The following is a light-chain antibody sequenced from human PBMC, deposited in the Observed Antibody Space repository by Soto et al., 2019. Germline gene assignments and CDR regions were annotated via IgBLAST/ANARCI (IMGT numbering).Light chain of an antibody. CDR2: GNS. V-gene: IGLV1-40*01. CDR3: QSYDSSLSGSKV. Sequence: QAVLTQPPSVSGAPGQRVTISCTGNSSNIGAGFDVHWYQHLPGTAPELLIYGNSYRPSGVPDRFSGSKSATSASLAITGLQAEDEADYYCQSYDSSLSGSKVFGTGTKLTVL. J-gene: IGLJ1*01. CDR1: SSNIGAGFD.